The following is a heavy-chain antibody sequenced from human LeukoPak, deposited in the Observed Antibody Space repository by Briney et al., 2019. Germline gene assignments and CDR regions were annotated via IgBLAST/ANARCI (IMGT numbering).Heavy chain of an antibody. CDR2: IYASGNA. CDR1: GGSVSSASYY. D-gene: IGHD2-2*01. Sequence: ETLSLTCTVSGGSVSSASYYWTWIRQPPGKGLEWIGYIYASGNANYNPSLKSRVTISVDTSKNQFSLKLSSVTAADTAVYYCARMDSSTRTFDYWGQGTLVTVSS. CDR3: ARMDSSTRTFDY. V-gene: IGHV4-61*01. J-gene: IGHJ4*02.